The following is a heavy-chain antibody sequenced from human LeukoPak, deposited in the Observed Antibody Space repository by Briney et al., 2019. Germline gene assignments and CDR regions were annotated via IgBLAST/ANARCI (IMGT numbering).Heavy chain of an antibody. J-gene: IGHJ4*02. D-gene: IGHD1-26*01. CDR3: AKEVRDSGSYRFDY. Sequence: GRSLRLSCAASGFTFSNYGIHWVRQAPGKALEWVAVISYDGSNKYYADSVKGRFTISRDNSKNTLYLQMNSLRAEDTAVYYCAKEVRDSGSYRFDYWGQGTLVTASS. CDR2: ISYDGSNK. V-gene: IGHV3-30*18. CDR1: GFTFSNYG.